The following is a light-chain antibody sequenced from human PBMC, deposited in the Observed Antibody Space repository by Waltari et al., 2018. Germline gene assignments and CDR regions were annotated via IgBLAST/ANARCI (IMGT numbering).Light chain of an antibody. CDR3: QQSYSTAPET. V-gene: IGKV1-39*01. Sequence: DIQMTQSPSSLSASVEDRATITCRAIQSISHYLNWYQQKPGKVPKLLIYAASTLHSGVPSRFSGSGSGTEFTLTISSLQVEDFATYYCQQSYSTAPETFGQGTRVDMK. CDR2: AAS. J-gene: IGKJ1*01. CDR1: QSISHY.